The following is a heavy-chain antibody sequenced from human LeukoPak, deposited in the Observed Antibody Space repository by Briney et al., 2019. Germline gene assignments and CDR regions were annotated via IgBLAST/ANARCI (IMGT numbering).Heavy chain of an antibody. CDR1: GFTFSSYW. D-gene: IGHD2-2*01. CDR2: IKQDGSEK. V-gene: IGHV3-7*01. J-gene: IGHJ3*02. CDR3: ARDLSLIFGPAGVVVPAAPSAFDI. Sequence: PGGSLRLSCAASGFTFSSYWMSWVRQAPGKGLEWVANIKQDGSEKYYVDSVKGRFTISRDNAKNSLYLQMNSLRAEDTAVYYCARDLSLIFGPAGVVVPAAPSAFDIWGQGTMVTVSS.